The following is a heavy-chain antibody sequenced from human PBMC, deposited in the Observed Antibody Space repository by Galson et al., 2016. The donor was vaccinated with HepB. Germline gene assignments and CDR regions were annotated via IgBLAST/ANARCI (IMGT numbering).Heavy chain of an antibody. CDR1: GGSINSGGYY. J-gene: IGHJ2*01. V-gene: IGHV4-31*03. Sequence: TLSLTCTVSGGSINSGGYYWNWIRQHPGKGPEWIGHTYYSGSTYYNPSLKSRVAISVDTSKNQFSLKMSSVTAADTAVYYCARNTYSSSWPKLYFDLWGRGILVTVSS. D-gene: IGHD6-13*01. CDR2: TYYSGST. CDR3: ARNTYSSSWPKLYFDL.